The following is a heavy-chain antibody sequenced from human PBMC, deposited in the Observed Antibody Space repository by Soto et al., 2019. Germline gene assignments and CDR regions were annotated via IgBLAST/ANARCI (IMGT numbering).Heavy chain of an antibody. Sequence: ASVKVSCKASGYTFTSYGISWVRQAPGQGLEWMGWISAYNGNTNYAQKLQGRVTMTTDTSTSTAYMELRSLRSDDTAVYYCARANLGIAAAGRVDYWGQGTLVTVSS. D-gene: IGHD6-13*01. CDR2: ISAYNGNT. V-gene: IGHV1-18*01. CDR3: ARANLGIAAAGRVDY. J-gene: IGHJ4*02. CDR1: GYTFTSYG.